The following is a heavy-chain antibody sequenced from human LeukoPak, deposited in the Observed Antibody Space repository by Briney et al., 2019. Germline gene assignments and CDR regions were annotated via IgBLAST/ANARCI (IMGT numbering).Heavy chain of an antibody. D-gene: IGHD2-2*01. V-gene: IGHV3-11*01. CDR1: GFTLSDYH. CDR2: ISSSGSTI. Sequence: GGSLRLSCAASGFTLSDYHMSWIRQAPGKGLEWVSYISSSGSTIYYADCVKGRFTISRDNAKNSLYLQMNSLRAEDTAVYYCARLIDAYQDYWGQGTLVTVSS. J-gene: IGHJ4*02. CDR3: ARLIDAYQDY.